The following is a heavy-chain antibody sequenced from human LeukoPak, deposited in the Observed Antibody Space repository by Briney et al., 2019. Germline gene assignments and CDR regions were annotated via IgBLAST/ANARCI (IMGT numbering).Heavy chain of an antibody. CDR1: GYTFTSYG. CDR2: ISAYNGNT. V-gene: IGHV1-18*01. CDR3: ARFRYTPGSLSPGGVGYDY. D-gene: IGHD3-16*01. Sequence: ASVKLSCTASGYTFTSYGISWVRQAPGQGLEWMGGISAYNGNTNYAQKLQGRVTMTTDTSTSTAYMELRSLRSDATAVYYCARFRYTPGSLSPGGVGYDYWGQGTLVTVSS. J-gene: IGHJ4*02.